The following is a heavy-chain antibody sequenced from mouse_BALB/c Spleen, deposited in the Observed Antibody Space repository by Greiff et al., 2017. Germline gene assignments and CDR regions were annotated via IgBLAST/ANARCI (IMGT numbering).Heavy chain of an antibody. D-gene: IGHD2-4*01. Sequence: VQLKESGGGLVKPGGSLKLSCAASGFAFSSYDMSWVRQTPEKRLEWVAYISSGGGSTYYPDTVKGRFTISRDNAKNTLYLQMSSLKSEDTAMYYCARHLYDYGSLYAMDYWGQGTSVTVSS. CDR3: ARHLYDYGSLYAMDY. CDR2: ISSGGGST. CDR1: GFAFSSYD. V-gene: IGHV5-12-1*01. J-gene: IGHJ4*01.